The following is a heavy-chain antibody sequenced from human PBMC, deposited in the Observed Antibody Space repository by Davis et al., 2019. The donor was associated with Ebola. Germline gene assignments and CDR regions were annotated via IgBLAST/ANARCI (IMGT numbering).Heavy chain of an antibody. Sequence: SETLSLTCTVSGGSISSYYWSWIRQPPGKGLEWIGYIYYSGSTNYNPSLKSRVTISVDTSKNQFSLKLSSVTAADTAVYYCAKEDIVLGTYYYGMDVWGQGTTVTVSS. CDR2: IYYSGST. CDR1: GGSISSYY. D-gene: IGHD2-8*01. V-gene: IGHV4-59*01. CDR3: AKEDIVLGTYYYGMDV. J-gene: IGHJ6*02.